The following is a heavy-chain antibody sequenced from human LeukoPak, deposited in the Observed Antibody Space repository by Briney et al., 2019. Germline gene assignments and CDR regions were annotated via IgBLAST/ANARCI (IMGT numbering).Heavy chain of an antibody. V-gene: IGHV4-39*07. CDR1: GFTFSSYW. D-gene: IGHD2-21*01. Sequence: GSLRLSCAASGFTFSSYWMSWVRQPPGKGLEWIGTIYYSGSTYYNPSLKSRVTISADTSKNQFSLKLNSVTAADTAVYYCARHLAGHFGGFYFDDWGQGTLVTVSS. CDR3: ARHLAGHFGGFYFDD. J-gene: IGHJ4*02. CDR2: IYYSGST.